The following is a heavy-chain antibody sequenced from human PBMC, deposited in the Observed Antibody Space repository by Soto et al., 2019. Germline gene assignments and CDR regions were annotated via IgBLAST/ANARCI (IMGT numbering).Heavy chain of an antibody. CDR3: AHVYGGYDNFDY. V-gene: IGHV2-5*02. CDR2: IYWDDDK. CDR1: GFSLSTSGVG. D-gene: IGHD5-12*01. Sequence: QITLKESGPTLVKPTQTLTLTCTFSGFSLSTSGVGVGWIRQPPGKALEWLALIYWDDDKRYSPSLKSRLTITKDTSKNQVVLTMTNMDPVGTATYYCAHVYGGYDNFDYWGQGTLVTVSS. J-gene: IGHJ4*02.